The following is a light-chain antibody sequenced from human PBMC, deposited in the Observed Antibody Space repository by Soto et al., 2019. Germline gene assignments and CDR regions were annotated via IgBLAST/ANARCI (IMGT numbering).Light chain of an antibody. CDR3: QQYNDWPLT. J-gene: IGKJ1*01. CDR1: QSVSSN. CDR2: GAF. Sequence: EILMTQSPVTLSVSPGERATLSCRASQSVSSNLAWYQQNPGQAPSLLIYGAFTRATGIPARFSGTGSGTEFTLTISSLQSEDFALYYCQQYNDWPLTFGQGTKV. V-gene: IGKV3-15*01.